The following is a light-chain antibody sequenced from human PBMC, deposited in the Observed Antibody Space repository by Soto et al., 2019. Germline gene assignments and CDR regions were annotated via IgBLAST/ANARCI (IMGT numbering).Light chain of an antibody. CDR3: SSFAGTTTLDV. CDR1: SSDVGAYDY. J-gene: IGLJ1*01. CDR2: EIN. V-gene: IGLV2-8*01. Sequence: QSALTQPPSASGSPGQSVTISCTGTSSDVGAYDYVSWYQQHPGKAPKLMIYEINKRPSGVPDRFSGSKSGNTASLTVSGLQAEDEADYYCSSFAGTTTLDVFGTGTKVTVL.